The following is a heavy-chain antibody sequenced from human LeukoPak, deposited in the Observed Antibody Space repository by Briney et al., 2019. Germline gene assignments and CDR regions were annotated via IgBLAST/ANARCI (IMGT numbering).Heavy chain of an antibody. CDR2: IYYSGSI. CDR3: ARLGIEARGYFDY. J-gene: IGHJ4*02. CDR1: GYSISSSNW. D-gene: IGHD6-6*01. Sequence: SDTLSLTCAVSGYSISSSNWWGWIRQPPGKGLEWIGYIYYSGSIYYNPSLKSRVTMSVDTSKNQFSLKLNSVTAADTAVYYCARLGIEARGYFDYWGQGTLVTVSS. V-gene: IGHV4-28*05.